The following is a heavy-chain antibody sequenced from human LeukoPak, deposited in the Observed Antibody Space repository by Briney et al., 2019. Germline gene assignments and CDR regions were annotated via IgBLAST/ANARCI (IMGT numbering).Heavy chain of an antibody. D-gene: IGHD1-7*01. V-gene: IGHV1-46*01. CDR1: GYTFTSYY. J-gene: IGHJ6*02. CDR2: INPSGGST. CDR3: AKTSRGPASSYYYGMDV. Sequence: ASVKVSCKASGYTFTSYYMHWVRQAPGQGLEWLGIINPSGGSTSYAQKFQGRVTMTGDTSTSTVYMEVSSLRSEDTAVYYCAKTSRGPASSYYYGMDVWGQGTTVTVSS.